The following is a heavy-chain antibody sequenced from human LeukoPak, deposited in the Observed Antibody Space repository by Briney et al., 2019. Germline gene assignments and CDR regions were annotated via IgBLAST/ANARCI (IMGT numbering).Heavy chain of an antibody. D-gene: IGHD3-16*02. CDR2: IIPIFGTA. CDR3: ARAGDDYVWGSYRYRYDY. V-gene: IGHV1-69*13. Sequence: ASVKVSCKASGGTFSSYAISWVRQAPGQGLEWMGGIIPIFGTANYAQKFQGRVTITADESTSTAYMELSSLRSEDTAVYYCARAGDDYVWGSYRYRYDYWGQGTLVTVSS. CDR1: GGTFSSYA. J-gene: IGHJ4*02.